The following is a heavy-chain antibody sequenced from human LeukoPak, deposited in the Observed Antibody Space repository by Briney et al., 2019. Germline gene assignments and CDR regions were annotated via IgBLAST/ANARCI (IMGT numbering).Heavy chain of an antibody. CDR1: EFSVGSNY. J-gene: IGHJ4*02. CDR2: ISFDASNK. CDR3: ATEGSFDY. Sequence: GGSLRLSCAASEFSVGSNYMNWVRQAPGKGLEWVAVISFDASNKYYADSVKGRFTISRDNSKNTLYLQMNSLRAEDAAVYYCATEGSFDYWGQGTLVTVSS. V-gene: IGHV3-30*03.